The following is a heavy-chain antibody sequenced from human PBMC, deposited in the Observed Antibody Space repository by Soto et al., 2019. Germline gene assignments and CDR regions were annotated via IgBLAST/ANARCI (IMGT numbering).Heavy chain of an antibody. CDR2: ISSSGSRI. CDR3: AREMYRSGFFDY. Sequence: GGSLRLSCAASGFTFSTHGMSWVRQAPGKGLEWISYISSSGSRIYYADSVKGRLTVSRDNVKITLYLQMNSLRVEDTAVYYCAREMYRSGFFDYWGQGTLVTVSS. D-gene: IGHD6-19*01. V-gene: IGHV3-48*01. J-gene: IGHJ4*02. CDR1: GFTFSTHG.